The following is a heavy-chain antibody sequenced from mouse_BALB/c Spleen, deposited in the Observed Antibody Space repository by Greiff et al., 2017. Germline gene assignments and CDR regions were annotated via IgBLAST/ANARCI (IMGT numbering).Heavy chain of an antibody. CDR3: ARDIGNWPFDY. V-gene: IGHV7-3*02. CDR1: GFTFTDYY. D-gene: IGHD4-1*01. J-gene: IGHJ2*01. CDR2: IRNKANGYTT. Sequence: EVKVVESGGGLVQPGGSLRLSCATSGFTFTDYYMSWVRQPPGKALEWLGFIRNKANGYTTEYSASVKGRFTISRDNSQSILYLQMNTLRAEDSATYYCARDIGNWPFDYWGQGTTRTVAS.